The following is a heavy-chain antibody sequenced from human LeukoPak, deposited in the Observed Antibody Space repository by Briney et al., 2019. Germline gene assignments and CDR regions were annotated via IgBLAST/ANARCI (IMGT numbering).Heavy chain of an antibody. CDR3: ARGEGGYSGYDYLLIDY. J-gene: IGHJ4*02. CDR2: INPSGGST. D-gene: IGHD5-12*01. CDR1: GYTFTGYY. V-gene: IGHV1-46*01. Sequence: ASVKVSCKASGYTFTGYYMHWVRQAPGQGLEWMGIINPSGGSTSYAQKFQGRVTMTRDTSTSTVYMELSSLRSEDTAVYYCARGEGGYSGYDYLLIDYWGQGTLVTVSS.